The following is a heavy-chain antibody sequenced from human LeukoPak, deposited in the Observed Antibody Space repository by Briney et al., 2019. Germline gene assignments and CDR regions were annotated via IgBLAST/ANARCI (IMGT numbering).Heavy chain of an antibody. D-gene: IGHD4-17*01. CDR3: ARGSGGDYVFAED. J-gene: IGHJ4*02. CDR2: MNPNSGNT. V-gene: IGHV1-8*02. Sequence: GASVKVSCKASGYVFTSYDMSWVRQATGQRLEWMGWMNPNSGNTGYAQRFQGRVTMTRNTSISTAYMELSSLRSEDTAAYYCARGSGGDYVFAEDWGQGTLVTVSS. CDR1: GYVFTSYD.